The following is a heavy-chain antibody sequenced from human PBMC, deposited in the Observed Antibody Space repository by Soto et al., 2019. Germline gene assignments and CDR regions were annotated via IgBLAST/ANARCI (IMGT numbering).Heavy chain of an antibody. D-gene: IGHD3-10*01. V-gene: IGHV3-33*01. CDR3: AREPTTSMVRGVIIGPLDY. CDR1: GSSFSSYG. J-gene: IGHJ4*02. CDR2: IWYDGSNK. Sequence: GRYLRLSCAAYGSSFSSYGMHWVRQAPGKGLEWVAVIWYDGSNKYYADSVKGRFTISRDNSKNTLYLQMNSLRAEDTAVYYCAREPTTSMVRGVIIGPLDYWGQGT.